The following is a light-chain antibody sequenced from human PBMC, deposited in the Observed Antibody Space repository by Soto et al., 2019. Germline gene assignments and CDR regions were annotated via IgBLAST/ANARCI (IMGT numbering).Light chain of an antibody. J-gene: IGLJ1*01. CDR2: DVS. Sequence: QSVLTQPASVSGSPGQSITISCTGTSSDVGGYNYVSWYQQHPGKAPKLMIYDVSNRPSGVSNRFSGSKSGNTASLTISGLQAEYEADYYCSSYTSSSSYVFGNGTKVTVL. CDR1: SSDVGGYNY. V-gene: IGLV2-14*01. CDR3: SSYTSSSSYV.